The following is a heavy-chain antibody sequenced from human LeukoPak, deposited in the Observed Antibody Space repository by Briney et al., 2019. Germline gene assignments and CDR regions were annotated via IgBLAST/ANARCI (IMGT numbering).Heavy chain of an antibody. CDR2: INPSGGTT. CDR1: GYTFTNYY. V-gene: IGHV1-46*01. D-gene: IGHD1-26*01. CDR3: VRGALVGATTYWFDP. J-gene: IGHJ5*02. Sequence: ASVKVSCKASGYTFTNYYMDWVRQAPGQGLEWMGIINPSGGTTSYAQKFQGRVTMTRDTSTSTVYMELSSLRSEDTAVYYCVRGALVGATTYWFDPWGQGTRVTVSS.